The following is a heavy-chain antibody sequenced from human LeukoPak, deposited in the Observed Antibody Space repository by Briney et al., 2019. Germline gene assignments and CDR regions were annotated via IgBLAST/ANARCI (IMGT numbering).Heavy chain of an antibody. Sequence: SETLSLTCNVSGGSITTRSYYWGWIRQSPGKGLEWIGSIYHSGSTYYNPSLKSRVTISVDTSKNQFSLKLSSVTAADTAVYYCARGGWLQYCSGGSCHGKSFDYWGQGTLVTVSS. V-gene: IGHV4-39*07. D-gene: IGHD2-15*01. CDR1: GGSITTRSYY. CDR3: ARGGWLQYCSGGSCHGKSFDY. J-gene: IGHJ4*02. CDR2: IYHSGST.